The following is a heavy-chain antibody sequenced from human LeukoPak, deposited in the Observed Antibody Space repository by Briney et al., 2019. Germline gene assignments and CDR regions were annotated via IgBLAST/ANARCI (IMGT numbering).Heavy chain of an antibody. CDR1: GGSISSYY. V-gene: IGHV4-34*01. D-gene: IGHD2-2*01. Sequence: SETLSLTCTVSGGSISSYYWSWIRQPPGKGLEWIGEINHSGSTNYNPSLKSRVTISVDTSKNQFSLKLSSVTAADTAVYYCARGLTRVVPAAMSAYWGQGTLVTVSS. CDR3: ARGLTRVVPAAMSAY. CDR2: INHSGST. J-gene: IGHJ4*02.